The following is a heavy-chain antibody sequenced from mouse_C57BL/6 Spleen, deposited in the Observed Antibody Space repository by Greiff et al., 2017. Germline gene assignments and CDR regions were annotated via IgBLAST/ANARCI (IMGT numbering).Heavy chain of an antibody. CDR1: GFSLTSYG. J-gene: IGHJ4*01. CDR2: IWRGGST. Sequence: VKLMESGPGLVQPSQSLSITCTVSGFSLTSYGVHWVRQSPGKGLEWLGVIWRGGSTDYNAAFMSRLSITEDNSKSQVFFKMNSLQADDTAIYYCAKSITTVVAHYAMDYWGQGTSVTVSS. V-gene: IGHV2-5*01. D-gene: IGHD1-1*01. CDR3: AKSITTVVAHYAMDY.